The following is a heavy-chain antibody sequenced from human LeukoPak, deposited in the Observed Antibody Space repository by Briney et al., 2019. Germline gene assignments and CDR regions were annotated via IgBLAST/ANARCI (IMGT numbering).Heavy chain of an antibody. J-gene: IGHJ4*02. D-gene: IGHD5-24*01. CDR1: GGSISSHY. V-gene: IGHV4-59*11. CDR2: IYYSGST. CDR3: ARGWLQSDYYFDY. Sequence: PSETLSLTCTVSGGSISSHYWSWIRQPPGKGLEWIGYIYYSGSTNYNPSLKSRVTISVDTSKNQFSLKLSSVTAADTAVYYYARGWLQSDYYFDYWGQGTLVTVSS.